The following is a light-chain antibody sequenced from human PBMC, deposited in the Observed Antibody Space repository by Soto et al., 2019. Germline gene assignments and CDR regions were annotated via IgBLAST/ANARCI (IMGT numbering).Light chain of an antibody. Sequence: QSVQTQPASVSGSPGQSITISCTGTSSDVGNYKYVSWYQQHPGKAPKLMIYEVSNRPSGVSNRFSGSKSGNTASLTISGLQAEDETDYYCFSYTSSGTYVFGTGTKLTVL. V-gene: IGLV2-14*01. J-gene: IGLJ1*01. CDR3: FSYTSSGTYV. CDR1: SSDVGNYKY. CDR2: EVS.